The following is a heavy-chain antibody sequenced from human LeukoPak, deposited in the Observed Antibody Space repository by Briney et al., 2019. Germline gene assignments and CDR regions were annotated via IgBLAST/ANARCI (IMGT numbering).Heavy chain of an antibody. D-gene: IGHD1/OR15-1a*01. CDR3: ARGAADRNNYYYYIDV. J-gene: IGHJ6*03. V-gene: IGHV4-34*01. Sequence: TSETLSLTCAVYGGSFTTYYWNWIRQSPGKGLEWIGEINHTGTTNYNPSLKSRFTISVDTSKNQLSLKLTSVTAADTAVYYCARGAADRNNYYYYIDVWGKGTTVTVSS. CDR2: INHTGTT. CDR1: GGSFTTYY.